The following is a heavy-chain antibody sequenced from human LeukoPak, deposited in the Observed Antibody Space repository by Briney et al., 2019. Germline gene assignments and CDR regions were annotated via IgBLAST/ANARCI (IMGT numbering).Heavy chain of an antibody. Sequence: GGSLRLSCEASGFTFSAYAMTWVRQAPGKGLEWVSYISYSGSTTSYADSVKGRFTISRDNAKNSLYLQMNSLRAEDTAVYYCARAGPPAFDPWGQGTLVTVSS. CDR2: ISYSGSTT. J-gene: IGHJ5*02. CDR1: GFTFSAYA. CDR3: ARAGPPAFDP. V-gene: IGHV3-48*03.